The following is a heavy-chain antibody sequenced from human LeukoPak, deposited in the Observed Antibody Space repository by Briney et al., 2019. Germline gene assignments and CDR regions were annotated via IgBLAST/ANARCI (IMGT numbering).Heavy chain of an antibody. V-gene: IGHV3-30*02. Sequence: GGSLRLSCAASGFTFSTYGMHWVRQAPGKGLDWVAFIRYDGTNKYYRDSVQGRFTISRDNPKNTLYLQLNSLRADDTAVYYCAKDRGSSPVDAFDIWGQGTMVTVSS. J-gene: IGHJ3*02. CDR1: GFTFSTYG. CDR3: AKDRGSSPVDAFDI. CDR2: IRYDGTNK. D-gene: IGHD6-6*01.